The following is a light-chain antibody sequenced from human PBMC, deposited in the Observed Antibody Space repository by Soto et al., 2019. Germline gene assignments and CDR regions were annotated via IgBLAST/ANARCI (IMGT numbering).Light chain of an antibody. V-gene: IGLV2-14*01. CDR2: EVD. CDR1: SSDVGGYTS. CDR3: CSYESSKAFV. Sequence: QSALTQPASVSGSPGQSITISCAGTSSDVGGYTSASWFQQHLGKAPKLIIYEVDKRPSGVSNRFSGSRSGNTAVLTISGLQPDDEGDYYCCSYESSKAFVFGTGTKVTVL. J-gene: IGLJ1*01.